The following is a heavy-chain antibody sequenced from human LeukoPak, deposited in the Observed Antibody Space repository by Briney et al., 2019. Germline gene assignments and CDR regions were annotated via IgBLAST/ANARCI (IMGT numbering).Heavy chain of an antibody. CDR1: GGTFSSYA. CDR2: IIPIFGTA. D-gene: IGHD2-2*01. Sequence: GASVKVSCKASGGTFSSYAISWVRQAPGQGLEWMGRIIPIFGTANYAQKFQGRVTITTDESTSTAYMELSRLRSDDTAVYYCARDRRDIVVVPADVWFDPWGQGTLVTVSS. V-gene: IGHV1-69*05. CDR3: ARDRRDIVVVPADVWFDP. J-gene: IGHJ5*02.